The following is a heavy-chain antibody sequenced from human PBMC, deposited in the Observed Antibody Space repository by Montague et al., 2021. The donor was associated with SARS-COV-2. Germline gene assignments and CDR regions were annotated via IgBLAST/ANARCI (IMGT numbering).Heavy chain of an antibody. Sequence: SETLSLTCTVSGGSISNFYWTWIRSPPGKGLDWIGSISYTGSTNYNPSLKSRVAISVDTSKNQFSLKLTSVTAADMAFYYCARINPTGVDFWGQGTLVTVSS. CDR3: ARINPTGVDF. CDR1: GGSISNFY. V-gene: IGHV4-59*12. D-gene: IGHD1-14*01. CDR2: ISYTGST. J-gene: IGHJ4*02.